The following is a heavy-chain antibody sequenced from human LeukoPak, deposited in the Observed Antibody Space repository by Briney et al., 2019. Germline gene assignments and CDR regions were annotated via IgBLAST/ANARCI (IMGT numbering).Heavy chain of an antibody. V-gene: IGHV3-30*04. D-gene: IGHD2-15*01. Sequence: PGGSLRLSCTASGFTFSSYSIHWVRQAPGKGLEWVALISFDGKKTDYADSVKRRFTFSRDNSKNTVSLQMNSLRAEDTSVYYCARDGEYCSAGCTSHSYSYGLDVWGQGTTVTVSS. CDR3: ARDGEYCSAGCTSHSYSYGLDV. CDR1: GFTFSSYS. J-gene: IGHJ6*02. CDR2: ISFDGKKT.